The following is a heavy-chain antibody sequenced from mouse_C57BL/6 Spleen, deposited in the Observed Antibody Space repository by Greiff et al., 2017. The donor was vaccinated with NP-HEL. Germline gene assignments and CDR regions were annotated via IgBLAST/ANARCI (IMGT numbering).Heavy chain of an antibody. CDR3: ARSWDAMDY. J-gene: IGHJ4*01. CDR1: GYTFTDYY. V-gene: IGHV1-26*01. CDR2: INPNNGGT. Sequence: VQLQQSGPELVKPGASVKISCKASGYTFTDYYMNWVKQSHGKSLEWIGDINPNNGGTSYNQKFKGKATLTVDKSSSTAYMELRSLTAEGAAVYYCARSWDAMDYWGQGTSVTVSS.